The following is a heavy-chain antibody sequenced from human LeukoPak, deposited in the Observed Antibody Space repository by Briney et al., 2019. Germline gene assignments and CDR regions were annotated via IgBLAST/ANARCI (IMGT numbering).Heavy chain of an antibody. J-gene: IGHJ4*02. CDR2: ISGDGSST. Sequence: GGSLRLSCAASGLTFSSYWMHWVRQAPGKGLVWVSSISGDGSSTRYADSVKGRFTISRDNSKNTLYLQMNSLRAEDTAVYYCAKVGHLQLVLDYWGQGTLVTVSS. D-gene: IGHD6-13*01. V-gene: IGHV3-74*01. CDR3: AKVGHLQLVLDY. CDR1: GLTFSSYW.